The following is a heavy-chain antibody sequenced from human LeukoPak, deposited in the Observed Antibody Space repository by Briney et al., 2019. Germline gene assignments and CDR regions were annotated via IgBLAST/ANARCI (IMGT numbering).Heavy chain of an antibody. D-gene: IGHD3-22*01. CDR3: AKDPLTYYYDSSGYYPRYFQH. Sequence: GGSLRLSCAASGFTFSSYWMSWVRQAPGKGLEWVANIKQDGSEKYYVDSVKGRFTISRDNAKNSLYLQMNSLRAEDTAVYYCAKDPLTYYYDSSGYYPRYFQHWGQGTLVTVSS. CDR2: IKQDGSEK. J-gene: IGHJ1*01. V-gene: IGHV3-7*03. CDR1: GFTFSSYW.